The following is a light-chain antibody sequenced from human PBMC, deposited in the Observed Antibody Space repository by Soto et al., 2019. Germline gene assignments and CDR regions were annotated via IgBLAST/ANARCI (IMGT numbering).Light chain of an antibody. CDR3: QQYDRWPVT. Sequence: VMTQAPATLSVSPGERATLSCRASQTINNNVAWYQLKDGQVPRLLIYGASTRATDVPARFSGSGSGTEFTLTIDRLQSADFAVYYCQQYDRWPVTFGGGTKVDIK. V-gene: IGKV3-15*01. J-gene: IGKJ4*01. CDR1: QTINNN. CDR2: GAS.